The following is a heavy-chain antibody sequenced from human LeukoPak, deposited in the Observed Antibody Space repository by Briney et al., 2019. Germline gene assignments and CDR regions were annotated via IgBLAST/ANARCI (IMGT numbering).Heavy chain of an antibody. J-gene: IGHJ4*02. CDR2: ISYDGSNK. D-gene: IGHD3-9*01. V-gene: IGHV3-30-3*01. Sequence: PGRSLRLSCAASGFTFSSYAMHWVRQAPGKGLEWVAVISYDGSNKYYADSVKGRFTISRDNSKNTLYLQMNSLRAKDTAVYYCAREPNFDWLSRFDYWGQGTLVTVSS. CDR3: AREPNFDWLSRFDY. CDR1: GFTFSSYA.